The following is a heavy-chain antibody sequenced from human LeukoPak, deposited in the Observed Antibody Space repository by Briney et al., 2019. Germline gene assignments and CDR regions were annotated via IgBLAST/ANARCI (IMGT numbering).Heavy chain of an antibody. Sequence: GGSLRLSCAASGFTFSSYAMNWVRQAQGKGLEWVSVIGSSGDRTYYADSVKGRFTISRDNSKSTLYLQMNSLRAEDAAVYYCAKGGGCSSSWYDLDYWGQGTLVTVSS. CDR3: AKGGGCSSSWYDLDY. CDR1: GFTFSSYA. J-gene: IGHJ4*02. D-gene: IGHD6-13*01. V-gene: IGHV3-23*01. CDR2: IGSSGDRT.